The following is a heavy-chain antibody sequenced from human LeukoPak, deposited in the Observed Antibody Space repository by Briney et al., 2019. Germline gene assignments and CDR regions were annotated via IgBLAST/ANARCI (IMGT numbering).Heavy chain of an antibody. CDR1: GGSVSSGSHY. D-gene: IGHD5-12*01. CDR3: ASHYSGYDWGIDY. V-gene: IGHV4-61*01. CDR2: IYYSSST. Sequence: SETLSLTCTVSGGSVSSGSHYWSWIRQPPGKGLEDNGFIYYSSSTTYNPSLKSPVTISVDMSKNQFSLRLTSVTAADTAVYYCASHYSGYDWGIDYWGQGTLVTVSS. J-gene: IGHJ4*02.